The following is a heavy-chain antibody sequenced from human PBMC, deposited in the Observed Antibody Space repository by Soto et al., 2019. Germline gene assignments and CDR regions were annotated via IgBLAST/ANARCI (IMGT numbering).Heavy chain of an antibody. J-gene: IGHJ6*02. CDR1: GFTFSSYS. D-gene: IGHD6-13*01. Sequence: GSLRLSCAASGFTFSSYSMNWVRQAPGKGLEWVSSISSSSSYIYYADSVKGRFTISRDNAKNSLYLQMNSLRAEDTAVYYCARGDRAAAGTYGMDVWGQGTTVTVSS. V-gene: IGHV3-21*01. CDR3: ARGDRAAAGTYGMDV. CDR2: ISSSSSYI.